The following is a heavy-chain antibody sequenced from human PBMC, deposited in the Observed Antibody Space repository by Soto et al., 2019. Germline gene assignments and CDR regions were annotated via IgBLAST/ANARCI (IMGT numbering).Heavy chain of an antibody. V-gene: IGHV3-48*01. CDR3: ARHPERIAQIGWFDP. CDR2: ISSSSSTI. J-gene: IGHJ5*02. Sequence: EVQLVESGGGLVQPGGSLRLSCAASGFTFSSNSMNWVRQALGKGLEWVSYISSSSSTIYYADSVKGRFTISRDNAKNSLYLQMNSLRAEDTAGYYCARHPERIAQIGWFDPWGQGTLVTVSS. CDR1: GFTFSSNS. D-gene: IGHD6-13*01.